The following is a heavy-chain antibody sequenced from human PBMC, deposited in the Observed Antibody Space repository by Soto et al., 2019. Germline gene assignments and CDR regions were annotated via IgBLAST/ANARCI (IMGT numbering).Heavy chain of an antibody. V-gene: IGHV4-31*03. Sequence: ASETLSLTCTVSGGSISSGGYYWSWIRQHPGKGLEWIGYIYYSGSTYYNPSLKSRVTISVDTSKNQFSLKLSSVTAADTAVYYCARGAQVVTPYYFDYWGQGTLVTVSS. J-gene: IGHJ4*02. CDR2: IYYSGST. CDR3: ARGAQVVTPYYFDY. D-gene: IGHD2-21*02. CDR1: GGSISSGGYY.